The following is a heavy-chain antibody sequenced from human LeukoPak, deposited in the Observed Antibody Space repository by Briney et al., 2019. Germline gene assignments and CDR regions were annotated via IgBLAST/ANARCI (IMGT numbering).Heavy chain of an antibody. J-gene: IGHJ3*02. Sequence: SETLSLTCTVSGGSIFSYYWSWIRQPPGNGLEWIGYIYYSGSTSYNPSLKSRVTISVDTSKNQFSLKLSSVTAADTAVYYCATRTTVTTFGAFDIWGQGTMVTVSS. CDR1: GGSIFSYY. D-gene: IGHD4-17*01. CDR3: ATRTTVTTFGAFDI. V-gene: IGHV4-59*08. CDR2: IYYSGST.